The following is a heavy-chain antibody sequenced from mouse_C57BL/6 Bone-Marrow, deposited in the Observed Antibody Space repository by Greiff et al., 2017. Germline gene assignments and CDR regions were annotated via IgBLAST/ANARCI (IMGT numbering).Heavy chain of an antibody. J-gene: IGHJ1*03. V-gene: IGHV3-6*01. Sequence: ESGPGLVKPSQSLSLTCSVTGYSITSGYYWNWIRQFPGNKLEWMGYISYDGSNNYNPSLKNRISITRDTSKNQFFLKLNSVTTEDTATYYCARGGWLLPTFDVWGTGTTVTVSA. CDR2: ISYDGSN. D-gene: IGHD2-3*01. CDR3: ARGGWLLPTFDV. CDR1: GYSITSGYY.